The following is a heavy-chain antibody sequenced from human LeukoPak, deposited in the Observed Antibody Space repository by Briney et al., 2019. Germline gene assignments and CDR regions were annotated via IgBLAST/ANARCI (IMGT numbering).Heavy chain of an antibody. CDR3: ARDRGGSGSYYRAYFDY. CDR2: IYHSGST. J-gene: IGHJ4*02. CDR1: GGSISSSNW. V-gene: IGHV4-4*02. D-gene: IGHD3-10*01. Sequence: PSETLSLTCAVSGGSISSSNWWSWVRQPPGKGLEWTGEIYHSGSTNYNPSLKSRVTMSVDKSKNQFSLKLSSVTAADTAVYYCARDRGGSGSYYRAYFDYWGQGTLVTVSS.